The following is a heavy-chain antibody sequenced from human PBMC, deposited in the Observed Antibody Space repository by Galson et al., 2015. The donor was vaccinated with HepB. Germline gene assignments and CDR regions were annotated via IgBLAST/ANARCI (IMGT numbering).Heavy chain of an antibody. CDR3: ARTVVVIPATDQHYFDY. J-gene: IGHJ4*02. Sequence: PALVKPTQTLTLTCTFSGFSFNTGGMRVSWIRQPPGKALEWLARIDWDDEKFYNTSLKTRLTISKDTSKYQVVLTMTNMDPVDTATYYCARTVVVIPATDQHYFDYWGQGTLVTVSS. CDR1: GFSFNTGGMR. V-gene: IGHV2-70*04. D-gene: IGHD2-2*01. CDR2: IDWDDEK.